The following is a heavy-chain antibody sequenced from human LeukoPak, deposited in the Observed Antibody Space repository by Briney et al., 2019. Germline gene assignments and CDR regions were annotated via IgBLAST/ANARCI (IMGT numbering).Heavy chain of an antibody. Sequence: NPGGSLRLSCAASGFTFGSYSMNWVRQAPGKGLEWVSSISSSSSSYIYYADSVKGRFTISRDNAKNSLYLQMNSLGAEDTAVYYCARERDRHTVTLDYWGQGTLVTVSS. V-gene: IGHV3-21*01. CDR2: ISSSSSSYI. J-gene: IGHJ4*02. CDR1: GFTFGSYS. CDR3: ARERDRHTVTLDY. D-gene: IGHD4-17*01.